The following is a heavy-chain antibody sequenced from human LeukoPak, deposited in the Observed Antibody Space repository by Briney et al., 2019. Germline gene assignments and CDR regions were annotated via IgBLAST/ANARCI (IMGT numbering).Heavy chain of an antibody. CDR3: ATYSSLNRREFQY. J-gene: IGHJ1*01. Sequence: GGSLRLSCEGSGFTFSNYWMSWVRQAPGKGLQWVANIKTDGSEKYYVDSVKGRFTISRDNAKNSLYLQMNSLRAEDTAVYYCATYSSLNRREFQYWGQGTLLTVSS. V-gene: IGHV3-7*01. CDR2: IKTDGSEK. CDR1: GFTFSNYW. D-gene: IGHD3-22*01.